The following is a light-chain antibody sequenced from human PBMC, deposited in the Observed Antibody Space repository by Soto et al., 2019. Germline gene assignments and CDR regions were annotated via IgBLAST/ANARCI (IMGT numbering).Light chain of an antibody. V-gene: IGLV2-14*01. CDR1: SSDVGGYNY. Sequence: QSALTQPASASGSPGQSITISCTGTSSDVGGYNYVSWYQQHPGKAPKLMIYEVSNRPSGVSNRFSGSKSGNTASLTISGLQAEDEADYYLSSYTSSSTNVFGTGTKVT. CDR2: EVS. CDR3: SSYTSSSTNV. J-gene: IGLJ1*01.